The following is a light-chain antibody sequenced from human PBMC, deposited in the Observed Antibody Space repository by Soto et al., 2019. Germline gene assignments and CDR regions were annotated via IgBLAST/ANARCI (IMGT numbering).Light chain of an antibody. Sequence: EIVLTQSPGTLSLSPGERATLSCRASPSVSGSNLAWYQQKPGQGPRLLIYGASTRATGIPARFSGSGSGTEFTLTISSLQSEDFAVYYCQQYNNWPPITFGQGTRLEIK. J-gene: IGKJ5*01. CDR2: GAS. CDR1: PSVSGSN. CDR3: QQYNNWPPIT. V-gene: IGKV3-15*01.